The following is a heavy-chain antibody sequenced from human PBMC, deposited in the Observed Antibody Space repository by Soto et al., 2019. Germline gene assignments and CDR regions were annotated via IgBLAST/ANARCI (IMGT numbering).Heavy chain of an antibody. J-gene: IGHJ4*02. D-gene: IGHD3-10*01. CDR1: GFTFSNYA. CDR2: IGRTGGGT. V-gene: IGHV3-23*01. CDR3: AKDVSGGLYYSDF. Sequence: PGGSLRLSCAASGFTFSNYAMSWVRHAPGTGLEWVSSIGRTGGGTYYADSVKGRFTISRDNSKNTLYLQMNSLRAEDTAVYYFAKDVSGGLYYSDFWGPGTLVTVSS.